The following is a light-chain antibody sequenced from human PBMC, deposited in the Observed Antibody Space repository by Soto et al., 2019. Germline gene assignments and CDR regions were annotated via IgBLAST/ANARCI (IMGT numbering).Light chain of an antibody. V-gene: IGLV1-44*01. CDR1: TSNFGGNS. Sequence: QSVLTQPPSASGTPGQRVIISCSGSTSNFGGNSANWYQQFPGTAPKVLIYSNNQRPSGVPDRFSGSKSGNTASLTVSGLQADDEADYFCSSYAGSSNFVLFGGGTKLTVL. CDR3: SSYAGSSNFVL. CDR2: SNN. J-gene: IGLJ2*01.